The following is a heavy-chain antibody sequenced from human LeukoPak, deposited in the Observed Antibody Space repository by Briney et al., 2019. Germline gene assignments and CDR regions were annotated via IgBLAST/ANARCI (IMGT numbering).Heavy chain of an antibody. J-gene: IGHJ6*03. V-gene: IGHV3-21*01. CDR3: ARAQRIYDFLTGYLNYYYYMDV. Sequence: GGSLRLSCAASGFTFSSYTMNWVRQAPGKGLEWVSSISSSSSDIYYADSVKGRFTISRDNAKNSLCLQMNSLRAEDTAVYYCARAQRIYDFLTGYLNYYYYMDVWGKGTTVTVSS. D-gene: IGHD3-9*01. CDR2: ISSSSSDI. CDR1: GFTFSSYT.